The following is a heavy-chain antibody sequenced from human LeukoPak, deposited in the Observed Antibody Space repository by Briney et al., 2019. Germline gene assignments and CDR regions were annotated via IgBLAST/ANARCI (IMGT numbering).Heavy chain of an antibody. V-gene: IGHV1-18*01. CDR3: ARILDSGVWFGGSNYFDY. CDR1: GYTFTSYG. D-gene: IGHD3-10*01. Sequence: ASVKVSCKASGYTFTSYGISWVRQAPGQGLERMGWISAYNGNTNYAEKLQGRVTMTTDTSTSTAYMELRSLRSDDTAVYYCARILDSGVWFGGSNYFDYWGQGTLVTVSS. J-gene: IGHJ4*02. CDR2: ISAYNGNT.